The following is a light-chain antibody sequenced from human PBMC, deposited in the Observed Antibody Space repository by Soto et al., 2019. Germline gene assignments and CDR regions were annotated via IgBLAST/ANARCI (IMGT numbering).Light chain of an antibody. CDR3: HQRSNWPRT. CDR2: DVS. J-gene: IGKJ1*01. CDR1: QNISSY. Sequence: IVLTQSPATLSLSPGERATLSCRASQNISSYLIWYQQKPGQAPRLLMYDVSNRATGIPARFSGSGSGTDFTLNISRLEPEDLAVYYCHQRSNWPRTFGQGTKVEIK. V-gene: IGKV3-11*01.